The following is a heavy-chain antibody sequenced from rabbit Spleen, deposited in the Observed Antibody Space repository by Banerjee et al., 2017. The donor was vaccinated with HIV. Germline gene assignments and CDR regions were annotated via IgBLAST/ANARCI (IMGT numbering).Heavy chain of an antibody. Sequence: QEQLEESGGGLVKPGGTLTLTCTVSGFSFSSNWICWVRQAPGKGLEWIACIDTNDGDTDYANWPKGRFTISKTSSTTVTLQMTSLTAADTATYFCARDLAGVIGWNLNLWGPGTLVTVS. D-gene: IGHD4-1*01. CDR1: GFSFSSNW. CDR3: ARDLAGVIGWNLNL. V-gene: IGHV1S45*01. J-gene: IGHJ4*01. CDR2: IDTNDGDT.